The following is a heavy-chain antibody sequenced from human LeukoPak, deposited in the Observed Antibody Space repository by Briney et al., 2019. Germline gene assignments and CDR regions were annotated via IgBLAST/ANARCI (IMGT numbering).Heavy chain of an antibody. CDR2: ISYDGSNK. CDR1: GFTFRSHD. CDR3: AREDGYNFYFDY. J-gene: IGHJ4*02. V-gene: IGHV3-30-3*01. D-gene: IGHD5-24*01. Sequence: PGGSLRLSCAASGFTFRSHDMSWVRQAPGKGLEWVAVISYDGSNKYYADSVKGRFTISRDNSKNTLYLQMNSLRAEDTAVYYCAREDGYNFYFDYWGQGTLVTVSS.